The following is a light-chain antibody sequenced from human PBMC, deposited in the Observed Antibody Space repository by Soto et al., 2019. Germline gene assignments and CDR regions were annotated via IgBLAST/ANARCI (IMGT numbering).Light chain of an antibody. CDR1: QSVSSY. CDR3: QQRSNWPPVT. CDR2: DAS. V-gene: IGKV3-11*01. J-gene: IGKJ4*01. Sequence: EIVLTQSPATLSLSPGERATLSYRASQSVSSYLAWYQQKPGQAPRLLIYDASNRATGIPASFSGSRSATDYNLTITSLVPEDSAIYYSQQRSNWPPVTFGGGTKVEI.